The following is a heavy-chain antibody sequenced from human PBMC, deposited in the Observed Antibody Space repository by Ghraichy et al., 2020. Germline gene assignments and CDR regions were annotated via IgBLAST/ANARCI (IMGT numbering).Heavy chain of an antibody. CDR2: INGGAYSI. CDR1: RFTFSDYA. D-gene: IGHD2-8*01. CDR3: ARNDTTKGVFDY. Sequence: LALTCAASRFTFSDYAMGWVRQAPGKGLEWVSVINGGAYSINYADSVKGRFTSSRDNFKNTVFLQMNNLRVEDTAIYYCARNDTTKGVFDYWGLGTQVTVSS. J-gene: IGHJ4*02. V-gene: IGHV3-23*03.